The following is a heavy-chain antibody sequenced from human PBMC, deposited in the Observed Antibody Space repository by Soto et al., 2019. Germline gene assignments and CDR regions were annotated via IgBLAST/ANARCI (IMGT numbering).Heavy chain of an antibody. CDR2: IDPRDSHT. Sequence: PXDSLKVSCKCSGDSFTNYLISLVLQMPGKRLEWMGEIDPRDSHTNYSPSFQGHVTLSTDKSNSTAYLRWSSLRASDTAMYYCARHYSSPSFMDVCGQGTTVTVSS. CDR1: GDSFTNYL. D-gene: IGHD2-2*01. CDR3: ARHYSSPSFMDV. V-gene: IGHV5-10-1*01. J-gene: IGHJ6*02.